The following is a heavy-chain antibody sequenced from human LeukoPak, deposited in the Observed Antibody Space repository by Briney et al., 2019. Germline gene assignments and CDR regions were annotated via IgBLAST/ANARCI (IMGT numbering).Heavy chain of an antibody. V-gene: IGHV4-4*07. J-gene: IGHJ4*02. Sequence: PSETLSLTCSVSGGSLTSYYRSWIRQAAGKGLEWVGRVYTTGTTNYYPSLKSRVTMSLDTSTNRFSLQLSCVTAADTAVYYCARDLLVGGSLFDYWGQGFLVTVSS. CDR2: VYTTGTT. D-gene: IGHD1-26*01. CDR1: GGSLTSYY. CDR3: ARDLLVGGSLFDY.